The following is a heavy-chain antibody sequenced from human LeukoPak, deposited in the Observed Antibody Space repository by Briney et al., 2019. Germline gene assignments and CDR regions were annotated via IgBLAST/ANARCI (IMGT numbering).Heavy chain of an antibody. D-gene: IGHD6-25*01. J-gene: IGHJ4*02. Sequence: PGGSLRLSCAASGFTFSSYSMNWVRQAPGKGLEWVSYISSYSGTIYYADSVKGRFTISRDNANNSLYLQMNSLRDEDTAVYYCARRAFSGSDYWGQGTLVTVSS. CDR2: ISSYSGTI. V-gene: IGHV3-48*02. CDR3: ARRAFSGSDY. CDR1: GFTFSSYS.